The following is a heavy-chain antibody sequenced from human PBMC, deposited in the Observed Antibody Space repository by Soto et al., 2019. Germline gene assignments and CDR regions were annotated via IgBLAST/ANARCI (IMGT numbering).Heavy chain of an antibody. J-gene: IGHJ3*02. CDR2: IRGRGGDT. Sequence: EVQLLESGGGLIQPGGSLRLSCAASGFTFNKYAMSWVRQAPGKGLEWVSAIRGRGGDTYYADSVKGRFTISRDNSKNTLDLQMNSLRAEHTAIYYCAKSRSVEDAFDIWGQGTMVTVSS. V-gene: IGHV3-23*01. CDR1: GFTFNKYA. CDR3: AKSRSVEDAFDI.